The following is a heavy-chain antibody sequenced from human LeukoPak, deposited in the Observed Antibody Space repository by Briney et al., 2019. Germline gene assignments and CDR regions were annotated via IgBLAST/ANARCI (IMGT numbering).Heavy chain of an antibody. J-gene: IGHJ3*02. V-gene: IGHV6-1*01. Sequence: SQTLSLTCAISGDSVSSNTAAWNWIRQPPSRGLEWLGRTYYRSKWYNDYTVSVKSRITVNPDTSKNQFSLQLNSVTPEDTAVYFCARGAAGAFDIWGQGTMVTVSS. CDR2: TYYRSKWYN. CDR1: GDSVSSNTAA. CDR3: ARGAAGAFDI. D-gene: IGHD2-15*01.